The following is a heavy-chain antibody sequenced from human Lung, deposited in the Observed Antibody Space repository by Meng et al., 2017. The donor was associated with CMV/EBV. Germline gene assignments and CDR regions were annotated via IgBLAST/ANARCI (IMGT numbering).Heavy chain of an antibody. D-gene: IGHD2/OR15-2a*01. Sequence: ASXXVSXKASGYTFTSYDINWVRQATGQGLEWMGWMNPNNGNTGYAQKFQGRVTITRDSSINTAYMELSSLRSEDTAVYYCAREGVGVSMGAMDVWGQGNXV. CDR3: AREGVGVSMGAMDV. V-gene: IGHV1-8*03. CDR2: MNPNNGNT. CDR1: GYTFTSYD. J-gene: IGHJ6*02.